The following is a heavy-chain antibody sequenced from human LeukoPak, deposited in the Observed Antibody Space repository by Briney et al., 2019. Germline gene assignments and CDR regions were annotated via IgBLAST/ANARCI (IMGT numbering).Heavy chain of an antibody. CDR1: EFTFTTYG. J-gene: IGHJ4*02. V-gene: IGHV3-33*01. CDR3: ARDWKTSSFDY. CDR2: IYYDGSNI. D-gene: IGHD1-1*01. Sequence: GGSVRLSCAASEFTFTTYGMHWARQAPGKGLEWVAFIYYDGSNIYYADYVKCRFTISRDISKNTLYLQMDSLRAEDTAIYYCARDWKTSSFDYWGQRSLVTVSS.